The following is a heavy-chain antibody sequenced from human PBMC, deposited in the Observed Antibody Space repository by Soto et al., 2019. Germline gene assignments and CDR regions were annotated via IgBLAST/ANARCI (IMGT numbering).Heavy chain of an antibody. J-gene: IGHJ4*02. CDR3: AGDRYYDSSGYYFDY. Sequence: SETLSLTCTVSGGSVSSGSYYWSWLRQPPGKGLEWIGYIYYSGSTKYNPSLKSRVTISVDTSKNQISLKLSSVTAAATAVYYWAGDRYYDSSGYYFDYWGQGTLVTVSS. V-gene: IGHV4-61*01. CDR2: IYYSGST. D-gene: IGHD3-22*01. CDR1: GGSVSSGSYY.